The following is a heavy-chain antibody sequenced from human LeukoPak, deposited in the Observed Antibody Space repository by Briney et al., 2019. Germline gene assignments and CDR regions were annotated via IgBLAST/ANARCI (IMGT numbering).Heavy chain of an antibody. J-gene: IGHJ4*02. Sequence: PGGSLRLSCAASGLTFSDYWMSWVRQAPGKGLEWVANIKQDGSGEYYVDSVKGRFTISRDNAKNSLYLQMNSLRAEDTAVYYCARVGGGYFDCWGQGTLVTVSS. D-gene: IGHD3-16*01. V-gene: IGHV3-7*01. CDR3: ARVGGGYFDC. CDR1: GLTFSDYW. CDR2: IKQDGSGE.